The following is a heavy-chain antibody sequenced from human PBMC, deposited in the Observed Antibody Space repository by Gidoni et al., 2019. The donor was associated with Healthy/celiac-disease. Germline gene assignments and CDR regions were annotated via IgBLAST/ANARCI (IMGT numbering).Heavy chain of an antibody. Sequence: EVQLVESGGGLVQPGRSLRLSCAASGFTFDDYAMPWVRQAPGKGLEWVSGISWNSGNIGYADSVKGRFTISRDNAKNSLYLQMNSLRAEDTALYYCVKDIDYHDSSGKKGFDAFDIWGQGTMVTVSS. CDR3: VKDIDYHDSSGKKGFDAFDI. V-gene: IGHV3-9*01. CDR1: GFTFDDYA. D-gene: IGHD3-22*01. J-gene: IGHJ3*02. CDR2: ISWNSGNI.